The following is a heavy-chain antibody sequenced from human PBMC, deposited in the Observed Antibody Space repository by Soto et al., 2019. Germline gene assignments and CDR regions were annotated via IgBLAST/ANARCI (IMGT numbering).Heavy chain of an antibody. CDR3: ANSPHDIVIASAFDY. CDR1: GFTFDDYA. V-gene: IGHV3-9*01. CDR2: ISWNSGGI. J-gene: IGHJ4*02. D-gene: IGHD3-9*01. Sequence: EVQLVESGGGLVQPDRSLRLSCAASGFTFDDYAMHWVRQGPGKGLEWVSGISWNSGGIGYADSVKGRFTISRDNAKNSLYLQMDRLRPEDTAFYYCANSPHDIVIASAFDYWGQGTLVTVSS.